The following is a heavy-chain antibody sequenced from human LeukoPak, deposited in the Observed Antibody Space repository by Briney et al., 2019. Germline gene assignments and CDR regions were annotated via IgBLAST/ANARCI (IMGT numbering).Heavy chain of an antibody. J-gene: IGHJ4*02. Sequence: SETLSLTCTVSGGSISSYYWSWIRQPPGKGLEWIGYIYYSGSTNYNPSLKSRVTISVDTFKNQFSLKLNSVTAADTAVYYCATEWTDGEYVDYWGQGTLVTVSS. D-gene: IGHD4-17*01. CDR1: GGSISSYY. CDR3: ATEWTDGEYVDY. V-gene: IGHV4-59*12. CDR2: IYYSGST.